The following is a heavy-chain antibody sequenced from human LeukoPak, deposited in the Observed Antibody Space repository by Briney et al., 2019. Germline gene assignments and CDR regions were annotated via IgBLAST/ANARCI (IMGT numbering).Heavy chain of an antibody. CDR1: GGTFSSYA. V-gene: IGHV1-69*04. CDR3: ARDSDVDIPYFDY. D-gene: IGHD5-12*01. Sequence: ASVKVSCKASGGTFSSYAISWVRQAPGQGLEWMGRIIPILGIANYAQKFQSRVTITADKSTSTAYMELSSLRSEDTAVYYCARDSDVDIPYFDYWGQGTLVTVSS. CDR2: IIPILGIA. J-gene: IGHJ4*02.